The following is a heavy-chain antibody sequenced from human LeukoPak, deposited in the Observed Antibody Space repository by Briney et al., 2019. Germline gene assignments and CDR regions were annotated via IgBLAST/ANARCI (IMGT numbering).Heavy chain of an antibody. CDR2: ISSSSSYI. CDR3: AKSEGYSYGYFDY. V-gene: IGHV3-21*04. CDR1: GFTFSSYA. D-gene: IGHD5-18*01. J-gene: IGHJ4*02. Sequence: GGSLRLSCAASGFTFSSYAMSWVRQAPGKGLEWVSSISSSSSYIYYADSVKGRFTISRDNAKNSPYLQMNSLRAEDTALYYCAKSEGYSYGYFDYWGQGTLVTVSS.